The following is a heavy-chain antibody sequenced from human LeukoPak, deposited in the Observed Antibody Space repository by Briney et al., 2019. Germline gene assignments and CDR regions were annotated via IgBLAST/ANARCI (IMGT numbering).Heavy chain of an antibody. CDR2: MNAGNGDT. CDR1: GYIFTDYA. V-gene: IGHV1-3*01. J-gene: IGHJ4*02. CDR3: VRSHGYSGSWLHLDY. Sequence: EASVKVSCKASGYIFTDYAIHWVRQAPGQRLEWMGWMNAGNGDTKYSQKFQGRVTMTRNTSISTAYMELSSLRSEDTAVYYCVRSHGYSGSWLHLDYWGQGTLVTVSS. D-gene: IGHD6-13*01.